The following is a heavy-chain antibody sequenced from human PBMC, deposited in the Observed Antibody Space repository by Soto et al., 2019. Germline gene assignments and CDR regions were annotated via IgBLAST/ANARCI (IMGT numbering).Heavy chain of an antibody. Sequence: EVQLLESGGGLVQPGGSLRLSCAASGLTFSSSAMSWVRQAPGKGLEWVSVISIAGTKTFYADSVKGRFTISRDNSKNTLYLQMDSLRVEDTAVYYCETYRSSSGFDYWGQGTQVTVSS. CDR1: GLTFSSSA. D-gene: IGHD6-6*01. V-gene: IGHV3-23*03. CDR2: ISIAGTKT. J-gene: IGHJ4*02. CDR3: ETYRSSSGFDY.